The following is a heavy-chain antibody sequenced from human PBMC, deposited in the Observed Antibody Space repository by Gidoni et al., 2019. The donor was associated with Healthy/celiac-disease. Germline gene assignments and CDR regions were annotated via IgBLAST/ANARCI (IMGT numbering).Heavy chain of an antibody. CDR1: GGSISMSSYY. CDR2: IYYSGGT. Sequence: QLQLQESGPGLVKPSEPLSLTCTVSGGSISMSSYYWGWIRQPPGKGLEWIGSIYYSGGTYYNPSLKSRVTISVDTSKNQFSLKLSSVTAADTAVYYCWTYTNIGRVTTYYFDYWGQGTLVTVSS. V-gene: IGHV4-39*07. D-gene: IGHD4-17*01. J-gene: IGHJ4*02. CDR3: WTYTNIGRVTTYYFDY.